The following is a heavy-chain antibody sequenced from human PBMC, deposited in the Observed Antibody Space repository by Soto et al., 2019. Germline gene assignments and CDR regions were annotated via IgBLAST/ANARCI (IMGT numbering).Heavy chain of an antibody. CDR3: ARGTMLRGPGYYYAMDV. D-gene: IGHD3-10*01. J-gene: IGHJ6*02. CDR1: GGSFSGYY. CDR2: INHSGSS. V-gene: IGHV4-34*01. Sequence: SSETLSLTCAVYGGSFSGYYWSWIRQPPGKGLEWIGEINHSGSSYYNPSLKSRVIISVDTSKNQFSLNLTAVTAADTAVYYCARGTMLRGPGYYYAMDVWGQGTTVTVSS.